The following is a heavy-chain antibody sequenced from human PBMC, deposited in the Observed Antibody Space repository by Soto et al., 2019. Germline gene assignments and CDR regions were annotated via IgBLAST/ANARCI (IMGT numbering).Heavy chain of an antibody. CDR2: ISYDGSNK. J-gene: IGHJ6*03. CDR3: AKGSTGEDNYMDV. Sequence: ESGGGVVQPGRSLRLSCAASGFTFSSYGMHWVRQAPGKGLEWVAVISYDGSNKYYADSVKGRFTISRDNSKNTLYLQMNSLRAEDTAVYYCAKGSTGEDNYMDVWGKGTTVTVSS. V-gene: IGHV3-30*18. CDR1: GFTFSSYG. D-gene: IGHD2-2*01.